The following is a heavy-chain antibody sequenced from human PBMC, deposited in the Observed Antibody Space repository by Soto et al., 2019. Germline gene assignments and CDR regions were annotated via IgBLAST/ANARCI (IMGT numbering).Heavy chain of an antibody. CDR3: AKDVRSGTSCRNFDS. D-gene: IGHD3-3*01. J-gene: IGHJ4*02. CDR2: ISGSGSST. V-gene: IGHV3-23*01. CDR1: GFTFSNYA. Sequence: PGGSLRLSCEASGFTFSNYAMGWVRQAPGKGLEWVSTISGSGSSTYYTDSVKDRFTISRDNSKNTLYLQMNTLRAEDTAIYYCAKDVRSGTSCRNFDSWGQGPLVTVSS.